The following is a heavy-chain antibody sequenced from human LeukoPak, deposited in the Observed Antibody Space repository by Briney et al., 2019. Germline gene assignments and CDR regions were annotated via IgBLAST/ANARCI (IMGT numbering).Heavy chain of an antibody. CDR3: ARDVAAGRGYYYYGMDV. CDR2: ISSSSSTI. D-gene: IGHD6-13*01. CDR1: GFTFSSYS. V-gene: IGHV3-48*02. Sequence: GGSLRLSCAASGFTFSSYSMNWVRQAPGKGLEWVSYISSSSSTIYYADSVKGRFTISRDNAKNSLYLQMNSLRDEDTAVYYCARDVAAGRGYYYYGMDVWGQGTTVTVSS. J-gene: IGHJ6*02.